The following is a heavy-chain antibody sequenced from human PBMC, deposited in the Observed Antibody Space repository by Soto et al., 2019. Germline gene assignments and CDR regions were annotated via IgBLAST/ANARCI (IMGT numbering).Heavy chain of an antibody. Sequence: EASVKVSCKASGGTFSSYAISWVRQAPGQGLEWMGGIIPIFGTANYAQKFQGRVTITADESTSTAYMELSSLRSEDTAVYYCARWAMTTVTSYYYYGMDVWGQGTTVTV. CDR2: IIPIFGTA. D-gene: IGHD4-17*01. CDR1: GGTFSSYA. J-gene: IGHJ6*02. V-gene: IGHV1-69*13. CDR3: ARWAMTTVTSYYYYGMDV.